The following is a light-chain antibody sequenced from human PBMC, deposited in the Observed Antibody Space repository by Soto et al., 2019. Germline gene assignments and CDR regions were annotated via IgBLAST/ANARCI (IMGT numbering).Light chain of an antibody. J-gene: IGLJ2*01. CDR1: SSDVGGYNY. CDR3: SSYSSSATLV. V-gene: IGLV2-14*01. Sequence: QSALTQPASVSGSPGQSITISCTGTSSDVGGYNYVSWYQQHPGKASKLMIYDVSNRPSGVSNRFSGSKSGNTASLTISGVKDEGEADYYCSSYSSSATLVFGRGTMLAAL. CDR2: DVS.